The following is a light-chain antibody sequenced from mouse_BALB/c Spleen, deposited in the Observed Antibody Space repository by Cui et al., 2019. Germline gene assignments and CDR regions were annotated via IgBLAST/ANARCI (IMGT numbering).Light chain of an antibody. J-gene: IGKJ2*01. CDR1: QDVGTA. CDR3: QQYSSYPT. Sequence: DIVMTQSPKFMSTSVGYRVSITCKASQDVGTAVAWHQQKPGQAPKLLIYWASTRHTGVPDRFTGSGSGTDFTLNISNVQSEDLADYFCQQYSSYPTFGGGTKLEIK. CDR2: WAS. V-gene: IGKV6-23*01.